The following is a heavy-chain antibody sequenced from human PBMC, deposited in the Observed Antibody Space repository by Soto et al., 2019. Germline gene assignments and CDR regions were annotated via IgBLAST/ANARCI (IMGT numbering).Heavy chain of an antibody. CDR1: GGTFSSYA. V-gene: IGHV1-69*01. CDR2: IIPIFGTA. J-gene: IGHJ6*02. D-gene: IGHD2-15*01. Sequence: QVQLVQSGAEVKKPGSSAKVSCKASGGTFSSYAISWVRQAPGQGLEWMGGIIPIFGTANYAQKFQGRVTITADESTSTAYMELSSLRSEDTAVYYCARPVYCSGGSCYDYYYGMDVWGQGTTVTVSS. CDR3: ARPVYCSGGSCYDYYYGMDV.